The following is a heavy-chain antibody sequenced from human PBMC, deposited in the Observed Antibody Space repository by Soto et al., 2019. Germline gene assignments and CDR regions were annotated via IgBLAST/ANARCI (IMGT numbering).Heavy chain of an antibody. V-gene: IGHV3-30-3*01. J-gene: IGHJ6*02. CDR1: GFTFSSYA. CDR3: ARGGKGSRDIVVVRGYYGMDV. CDR2: ISYDGSNK. Sequence: GGSLRLSCAASGFTFSSYAMHWVRQAPGKGLEWVAVISYDGSNKYYADSVKGRFTISRDNSKNTLYLQMNSLRAEDTAVYYCARGGKGSRDIVVVRGYYGMDVWGQGTTVTVSS. D-gene: IGHD2-2*01.